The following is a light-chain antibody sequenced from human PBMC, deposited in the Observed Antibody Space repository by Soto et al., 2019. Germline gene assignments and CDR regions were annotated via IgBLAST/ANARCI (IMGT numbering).Light chain of an antibody. CDR1: QSVSGY. CDR3: HERSNWPST. V-gene: IGKV3-11*01. Sequence: EIVLTQSTATLSLSPGNRATLSCRASQSVSGYLAWYQQKPGQAPRLLIYDASNRATGIPARFSGSVSGTDFTLTITSLEPEDFAVYYCHERSNWPSTFGGGTKVEI. CDR2: DAS. J-gene: IGKJ4*02.